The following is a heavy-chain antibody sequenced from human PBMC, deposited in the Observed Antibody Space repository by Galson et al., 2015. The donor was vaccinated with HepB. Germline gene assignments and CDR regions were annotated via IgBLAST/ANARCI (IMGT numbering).Heavy chain of an antibody. CDR3: ARDGGMATIIGYYYYGMDV. V-gene: IGHV3-30-3*01. J-gene: IGHJ6*02. CDR2: ISYDGSNK. D-gene: IGHD5-24*01. Sequence: SLRLSCAASGFTFSSYAMHWVRQAPGKGLEWVAVISYDGSNKYYADSVKGRFTISRDNSKNTLYLQMNSLRAEDTAVYYCARDGGMATIIGYYYYGMDVWGQGTTVTVSS. CDR1: GFTFSSYA.